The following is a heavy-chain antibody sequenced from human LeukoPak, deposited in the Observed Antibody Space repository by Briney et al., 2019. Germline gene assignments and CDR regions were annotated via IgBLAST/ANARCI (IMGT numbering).Heavy chain of an antibody. D-gene: IGHD6-13*01. J-gene: IGHJ4*02. CDR1: GFTFSSYA. CDR2: ISGGGGSA. V-gene: IGHV3-23*01. Sequence: GGSLRLSCAASGFTFSSYAMSWVRQAPGKGLEWVSAISGGGGSAYYADSVKGRFTISRDNSKNTLYLQMNSLRAEDTAVYYCAKANSSSWYRYFDYWGQGTLVTVSS. CDR3: AKANSSSWYRYFDY.